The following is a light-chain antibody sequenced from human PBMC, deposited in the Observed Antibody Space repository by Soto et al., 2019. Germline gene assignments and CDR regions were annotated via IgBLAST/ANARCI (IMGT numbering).Light chain of an antibody. CDR1: QSISNW. CDR2: HAS. J-gene: IGKJ1*01. V-gene: IGKV1-5*01. Sequence: DIQMTQSPSTLSASVGDRVTITCRASQSISNWLARYQQKPGTAPKLLIYHASTLESGVPSRFSGSGSGTEFTLTISSLQPEDFATYYCLQYESYSWAFGHGTKVDIK. CDR3: LQYESYSWA.